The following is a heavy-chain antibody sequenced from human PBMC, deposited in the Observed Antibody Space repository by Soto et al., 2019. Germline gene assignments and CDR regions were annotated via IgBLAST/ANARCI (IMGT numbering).Heavy chain of an antibody. Sequence: GSLRLSCAASGFTFMSYTMNWVRQAPGTGLEWVASISSSSSYIYYADSVKGRFTISRDNAKNSLYLQMNSLRAEDTAVYYCARGEWELRTVPWIYFDYWGQGTLVTVPQ. J-gene: IGHJ4*02. V-gene: IGHV3-21*01. D-gene: IGHD1-26*01. CDR1: GFTFMSYT. CDR2: ISSSSSYI. CDR3: ARGEWELRTVPWIYFDY.